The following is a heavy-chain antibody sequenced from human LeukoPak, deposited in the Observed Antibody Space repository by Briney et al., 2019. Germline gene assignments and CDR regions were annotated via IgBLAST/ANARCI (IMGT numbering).Heavy chain of an antibody. D-gene: IGHD6-13*01. CDR3: ARSGSNWSCDS. Sequence: ASVKVSCKASGYTFTSYAMHWVRQAPGQRLEWMGWINAGNGDDTKYSQKFQARLTMTTDTSATTVYMELNSLRSEDTAVYYCARSGSNWSCDSWGQGTLVPSPQ. J-gene: IGHJ4*02. V-gene: IGHV1-3*01. CDR1: GYTFTSYA. CDR2: INAGNGDDT.